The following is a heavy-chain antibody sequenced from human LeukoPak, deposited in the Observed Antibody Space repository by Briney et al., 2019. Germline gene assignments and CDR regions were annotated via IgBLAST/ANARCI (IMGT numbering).Heavy chain of an antibody. D-gene: IGHD1-26*01. CDR1: GGTFSSYA. J-gene: IGHJ4*02. Sequence: SVKVSCKASGGTFSSYAISWVRQAPGQGLEWMGGIIPIFGTANYAQKFQGRVTITADESTSTAYMELSSLRSEDTAVYYCAITAAWELRGVFDYWGQGTLVTVSS. V-gene: IGHV1-69*13. CDR2: IIPIFGTA. CDR3: AITAAWELRGVFDY.